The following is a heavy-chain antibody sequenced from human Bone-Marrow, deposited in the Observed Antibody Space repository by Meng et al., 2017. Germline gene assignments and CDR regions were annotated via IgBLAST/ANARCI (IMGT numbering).Heavy chain of an antibody. D-gene: IGHD1-26*01. CDR1: GGSISSPNW. V-gene: IGHV4-4*02. Sequence: VHWQGSGPGQVKPSGTLSLTCPVSGGSISSPNWWSWVRQPPGRGLEWIGEIYHSGSTTYNPSLLSRVTISVDKSKNQFSLKLSSVTAADTAIYYCARVIYRPSGHNYFDPWGQGTLVTVSS. J-gene: IGHJ5*02. CDR3: ARVIYRPSGHNYFDP. CDR2: IYHSGST.